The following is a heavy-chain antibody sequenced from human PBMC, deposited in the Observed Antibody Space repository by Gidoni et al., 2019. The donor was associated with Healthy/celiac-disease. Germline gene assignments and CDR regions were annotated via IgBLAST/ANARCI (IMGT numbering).Heavy chain of an antibody. CDR2: ISYDGSNK. CDR1: GFTFSSYA. CDR3: ARDRVGGSVTLDY. Sequence: QVQLVESGGGLVQPGRSLSLSCAASGFTFSSYAMHWVRQAPGKGLEWVAVISYDGSNKYYADSVKGRFTISRDNSKNTLYLQMNSLRAEDTAVYYCARDRVGGSVTLDYWGQGTLVTVSS. J-gene: IGHJ4*02. V-gene: IGHV3-30-3*01. D-gene: IGHD4-4*01.